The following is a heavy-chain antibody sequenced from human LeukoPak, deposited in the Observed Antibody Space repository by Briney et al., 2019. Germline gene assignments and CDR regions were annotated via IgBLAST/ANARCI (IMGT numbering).Heavy chain of an antibody. CDR3: ARRLRFFNNWFDP. CDR2: INHSGST. J-gene: IGHJ5*02. D-gene: IGHD3-3*01. Sequence: SETLSLTCAVYGGSLSGYYWSWIRQPPGKGLEWIGEINHSGSTNYNPSLKSRVTISVDTSKNQFSLKLSSVTAADTAVYYCARRLRFFNNWFDPWGQGTLVTVSS. CDR1: GGSLSGYY. V-gene: IGHV4-34*01.